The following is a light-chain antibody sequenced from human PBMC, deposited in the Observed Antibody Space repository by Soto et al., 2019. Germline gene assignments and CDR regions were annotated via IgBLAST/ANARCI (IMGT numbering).Light chain of an antibody. Sequence: DIVMTQSPLSLPVTPGEPASISCRSSQSLLHGNGYNYLDWYLQKPGQSPQLLIYLGSNRASGAPDRFSGSGSGTDFTLKISRVEAEDVGIYYCMQALQTPYTFGQGTKLEVK. CDR3: MQALQTPYT. J-gene: IGKJ2*01. CDR2: LGS. CDR1: QSLLHGNGYNY. V-gene: IGKV2-28*01.